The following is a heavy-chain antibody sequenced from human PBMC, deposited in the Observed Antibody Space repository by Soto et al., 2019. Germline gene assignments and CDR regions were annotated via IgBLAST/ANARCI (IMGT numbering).Heavy chain of an antibody. CDR1: GYTFTSYG. Sequence: ASVKVSCKASGYTFTSYGISWVRQAPGQGLEWMGWISAYNGNTNYAQKLQGRVTMTTDTSTSTAYMERRSLRSDDTAVYYCARDRDCSGGSCYLRKSYYYYYGMDVWGQGTTVTVSS. CDR3: ARDRDCSGGSCYLRKSYYYYYGMDV. V-gene: IGHV1-18*04. D-gene: IGHD2-15*01. CDR2: ISAYNGNT. J-gene: IGHJ6*02.